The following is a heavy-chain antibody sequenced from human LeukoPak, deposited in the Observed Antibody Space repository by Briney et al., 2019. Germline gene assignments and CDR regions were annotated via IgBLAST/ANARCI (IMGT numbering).Heavy chain of an antibody. D-gene: IGHD3-10*01. V-gene: IGHV3-11*01. J-gene: IGHJ3*02. CDR3: ASALGGVFRELFDAFDI. CDR2: ISSSGSTI. Sequence: PGGSLRLSCAASGFTFSDYYMSWIRQAPGKGLEWVSYISSSGSTIYYADSVKGRFTISRDNAKNSLYLQMNSLRAEDTAVYYCASALGGVFRELFDAFDIWGQGTMVTVSS. CDR1: GFTFSDYY.